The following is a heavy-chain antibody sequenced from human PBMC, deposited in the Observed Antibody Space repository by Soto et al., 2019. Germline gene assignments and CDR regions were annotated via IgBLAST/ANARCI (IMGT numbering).Heavy chain of an antibody. V-gene: IGHV4-4*07. CDR3: ARDRGEYTSSWFWYFSR. Sequence: SETLSLTCSVSGASISSFNWNWVRQPAGKGPEWIGRLNIAGTINYNPSLKSRITMSMDTSKNQISLHLRSVTAADTAIYYCARDRGEYTSSWFWYFSRWGHGTLVTSPQ. J-gene: IGHJ2*01. CDR1: GASISSFN. D-gene: IGHD6-13*01. CDR2: LNIAGTI.